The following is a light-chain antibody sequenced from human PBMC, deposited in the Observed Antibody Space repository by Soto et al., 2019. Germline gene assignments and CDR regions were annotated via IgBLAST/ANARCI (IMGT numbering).Light chain of an antibody. CDR1: QSVSSN. CDR3: QQYNNWPPLT. V-gene: IGKV3-15*01. CDR2: GAS. Sequence: EIVMTQSPATLSVSPGERATLSCRASQSVSSNLAWYQQKPGQAPRLLIYGASTRANGIPARFSGSGSGTEFTLTLSSLQSEDFAVYYCQQYNNWPPLTFGGGTKVEIK. J-gene: IGKJ4*01.